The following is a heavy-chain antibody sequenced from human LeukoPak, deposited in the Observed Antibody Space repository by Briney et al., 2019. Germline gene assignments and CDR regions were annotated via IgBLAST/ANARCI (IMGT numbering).Heavy chain of an antibody. V-gene: IGHV4-34*01. J-gene: IGHJ4*02. CDR2: INHSGST. D-gene: IGHD2-2*01. CDR1: GGSFSGYY. Sequence: SETLSLTCAVYGGSFSGYYSSWIRQPPGKGLEWIGEINHSGSTNYNPSLKSRVTISVDTSKNQFSLRLSSVTAADTAVYYCARWVPHCSSTSCYVYYFDYWGQGTLVTVSS. CDR3: ARWVPHCSSTSCYVYYFDY.